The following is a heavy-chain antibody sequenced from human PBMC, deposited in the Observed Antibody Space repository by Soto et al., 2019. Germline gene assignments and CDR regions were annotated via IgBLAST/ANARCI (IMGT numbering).Heavy chain of an antibody. J-gene: IGHJ4*02. Sequence: SQTLSLTCAISGDSVSSNSAAWNWIRQSPSRGLEWLGRTYYRSKWYNDYAVSVKSRITINPDTSKNQFSLQLNSVTPEDTAVYYCARAAKKKTYYYDSSGLGHLDYWGQGTRVTVSS. D-gene: IGHD3-22*01. CDR3: ARAAKKKTYYYDSSGLGHLDY. CDR1: GDSVSSNSAA. V-gene: IGHV6-1*01. CDR2: TYYRSKWYN.